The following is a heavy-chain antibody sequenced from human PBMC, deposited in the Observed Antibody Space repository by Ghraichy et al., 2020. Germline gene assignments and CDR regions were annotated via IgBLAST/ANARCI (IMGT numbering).Heavy chain of an antibody. CDR2: INPSGST. V-gene: IGHV4-34*01. CDR3: ARARGRRSWLGVDKNWFDP. Sequence: SETLSLTCAVYGGSFSGYYWSWIRQPPGKGLEWIGEINPSGSTNYNPSLKSRVTISVDTSKNQFSLKLSSVTAADTAVYYCARARGRRSWLGVDKNWFDPWGQGTRVTVSA. D-gene: IGHD5-12*01. CDR1: GGSFSGYY. J-gene: IGHJ5*02.